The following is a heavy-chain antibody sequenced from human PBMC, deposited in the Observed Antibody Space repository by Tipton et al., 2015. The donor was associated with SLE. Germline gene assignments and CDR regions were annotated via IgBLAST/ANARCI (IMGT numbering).Heavy chain of an antibody. J-gene: IGHJ4*02. CDR3: ARIKVDNFDY. V-gene: IGHV4-38-2*02. D-gene: IGHD3-9*01. Sequence: TLSLTCTVSNYSISSGYYWGWIRQPPGKGLEWIGSIYYNDVTYYNPSLKSRLTMSVDTSKNQFSLKLNSVTAADTATYYCARIKVDNFDYWGQGTLVTVSS. CDR2: IYYNDVT. CDR1: NYSISSGYY.